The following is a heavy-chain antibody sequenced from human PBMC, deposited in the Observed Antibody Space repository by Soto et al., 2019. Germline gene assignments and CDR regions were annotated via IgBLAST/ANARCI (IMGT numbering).Heavy chain of an antibody. CDR3: ARGSHYDFWSGYKIYYYYGMDV. Sequence: TWETLSLTCTVSGGSISSYYWSWIRQPPGKGLERIGYISYSGSTNYNPSLKSRVTISVDTSRNQFSLKLSSVTAADTAVYYCARGSHYDFWSGYKIYYYYGMDVWGQGTTVTVSS. J-gene: IGHJ6*02. D-gene: IGHD3-3*01. CDR1: GGSISSYY. V-gene: IGHV4-59*01. CDR2: ISYSGST.